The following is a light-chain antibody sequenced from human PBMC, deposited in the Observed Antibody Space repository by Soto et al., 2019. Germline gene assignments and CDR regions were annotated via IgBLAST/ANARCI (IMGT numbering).Light chain of an antibody. Sequence: EIVMTQSPATLSVSPGERATLSCRASQSVRSNLAWYQQKPGQAPRLLIYGASTRATGIPARFSGSGSGTEFTLTIRSLQSEDFAVYYCQQYNNWPWTFGQGTKVEIK. CDR1: QSVRSN. CDR2: GAS. J-gene: IGKJ1*01. CDR3: QQYNNWPWT. V-gene: IGKV3-15*01.